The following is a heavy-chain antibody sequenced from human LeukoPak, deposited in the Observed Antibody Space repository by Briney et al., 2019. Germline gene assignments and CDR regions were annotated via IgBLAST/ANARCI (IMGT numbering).Heavy chain of an antibody. V-gene: IGHV1-18*01. Sequence: ASVKVSCKASGYYFATYGISWVRQAPGQGLEWMGWFAPYNNNGNSAQKFQGRLTMTTDTSTSTASMELRSLRSDDTAVYYCTRDPRHKYGNFDNWGQGTLVTVSS. D-gene: IGHD6-6*01. CDR3: TRDPRHKYGNFDN. CDR1: GYYFATYG. J-gene: IGHJ4*02. CDR2: FAPYNNNG.